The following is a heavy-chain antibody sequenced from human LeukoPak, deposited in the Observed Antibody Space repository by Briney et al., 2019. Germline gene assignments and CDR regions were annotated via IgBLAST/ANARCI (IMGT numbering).Heavy chain of an antibody. V-gene: IGHV3-23*01. Sequence: QPGGSLRLSCAASGFTFSSYAMSWVRQAPGKGLEWVTAISGSGGSTYYADSVKGRFTISRDNSKNTLYLQMNSLRAEDTAVYYCAKDLFTSIDIVLMVYAPFDYWSQGTLVTVSS. CDR1: GFTFSSYA. CDR2: ISGSGGST. J-gene: IGHJ4*02. CDR3: AKDLFTSIDIVLMVYAPFDY. D-gene: IGHD2-8*01.